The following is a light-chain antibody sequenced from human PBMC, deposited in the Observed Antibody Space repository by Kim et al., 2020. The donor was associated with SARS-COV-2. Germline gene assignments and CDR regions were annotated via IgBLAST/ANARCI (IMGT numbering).Light chain of an antibody. Sequence: SVAPGERATLSCRASQSVSSNLAWYQHKPGQAPRLLIHGASTRATGIPARFSGSGSGTEFTFTISSLQSEDFAVYYCQQYNKWPLTFGGGTKLEIK. V-gene: IGKV3D-15*01. J-gene: IGKJ4*01. CDR3: QQYNKWPLT. CDR1: QSVSSN. CDR2: GAS.